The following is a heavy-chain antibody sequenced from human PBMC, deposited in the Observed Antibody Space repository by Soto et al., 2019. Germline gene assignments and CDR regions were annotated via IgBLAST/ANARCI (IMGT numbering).Heavy chain of an antibody. CDR1: GFTLSDHV. CDR3: VKERYAQLWLEDYGMDV. CDR2: VSYDGTDK. V-gene: IGHV3-30*18. D-gene: IGHD5-18*01. J-gene: IGHJ6*02. Sequence: QVQLVESGGGVVQSGRSLRLSCAAAGFTLSDHVMHWVRQAPGKGLEWVALVSYDGTDKYYADSVKGRFTISRDNSKNTLYLQMSSLGPEDTAVYYCVKERYAQLWLEDYGMDVWGQGTTVTV.